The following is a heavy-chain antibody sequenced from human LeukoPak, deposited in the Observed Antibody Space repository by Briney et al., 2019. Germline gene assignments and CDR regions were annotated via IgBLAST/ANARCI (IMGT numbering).Heavy chain of an antibody. CDR1: GYTLTKLS. D-gene: IGHD4-17*01. CDR2: FGPEDGET. J-gene: IGHJ4*02. CDR3: ATRSDYGDYYGY. Sequence: ASVKVSCKVSGYTLTKLSMHWVRQAPGKGLEWMGGFGPEDGETIYAQKFQGRVTMTEDTSTDTAYMELSSLRSEDTAVYYCATRSDYGDYYGYWGQGTLVTVSS. V-gene: IGHV1-24*01.